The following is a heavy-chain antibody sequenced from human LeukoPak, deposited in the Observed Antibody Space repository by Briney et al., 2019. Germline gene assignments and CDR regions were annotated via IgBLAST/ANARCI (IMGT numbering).Heavy chain of an antibody. J-gene: IGHJ3*02. Sequence: PSETLSLTCAVYGGSFSGYYWSWIRQPPGKGLEWIGEINHSGSTNYNPSLKSRVTISVDTSKNQFSLKLSSVTAADTAVYYCARRRPYYYDSSGSPQAFDIWGQGTMVTVSS. CDR1: GGSFSGYY. CDR3: ARRRPYYYDSSGSPQAFDI. V-gene: IGHV4-34*01. D-gene: IGHD3-22*01. CDR2: INHSGST.